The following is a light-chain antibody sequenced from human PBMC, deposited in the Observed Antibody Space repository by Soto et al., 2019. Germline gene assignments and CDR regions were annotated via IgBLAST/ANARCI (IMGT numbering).Light chain of an antibody. Sequence: ELVLTQTQATLWLTGGEVYNLXAKASQSVNIHLAWYQQKPGQAPGLLIYGASTRATGIPARFSGSGSGTEFTLTISSLQPDDFATYYCQQYNSYSWTFGQGTKVDTK. CDR3: QQYNSYSWT. CDR2: GAS. V-gene: IGKV3-15*01. J-gene: IGKJ1*01. CDR1: QSVNIH.